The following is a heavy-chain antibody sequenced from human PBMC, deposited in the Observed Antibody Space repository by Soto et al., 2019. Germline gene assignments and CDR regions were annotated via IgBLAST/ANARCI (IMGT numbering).Heavy chain of an antibody. CDR1: GGSISSYY. D-gene: IGHD3-10*01. CDR3: ARVYGSGSYPSFYYGMDV. Sequence: PSETLSLTCTFSGGSISSYYWSWIRQPPGKGLEWIGYIYYSGSTNYNPSLKSRVTISVDTSKNQFSLKLSSVTAADTAVYYCARVYGSGSYPSFYYGMDVWGQGTTVTVSS. J-gene: IGHJ6*02. V-gene: IGHV4-59*01. CDR2: IYYSGST.